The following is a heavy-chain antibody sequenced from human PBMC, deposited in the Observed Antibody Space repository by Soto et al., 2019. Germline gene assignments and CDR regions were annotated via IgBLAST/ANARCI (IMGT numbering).Heavy chain of an antibody. CDR2: INHSGST. D-gene: IGHD6-6*01. CDR1: XXXXXXXX. V-gene: IGHV4-34*01. J-gene: IGHJ4*02. Sequence: QVQLXQWGAGLLKPSETLSLTCAVXXXXXXXXXXXXXXXXXXXGLEWIGEINHSGSTNYNPSLKSRVTISVDTSKNQXXLXXSSXXXXXXXXXXXXXXXXXXXXXXDXXGQGTLVTVSS. CDR3: XXXXXXXXXXXDX.